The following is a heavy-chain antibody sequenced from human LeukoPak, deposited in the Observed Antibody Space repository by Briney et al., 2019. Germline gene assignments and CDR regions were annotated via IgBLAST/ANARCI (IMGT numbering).Heavy chain of an antibody. CDR2: ISPYNGNT. CDR3: ARGGTYGETGDAFDI. J-gene: IGHJ3*02. D-gene: IGHD1-14*01. V-gene: IGHV1-18*01. Sequence: GASVKVSCKASGYTFTSYGIIWVRQAPGQRLECRGWISPYNGNTNYSQKLQGRVTMTTDTSTSTAYMELRSLRSDDTAVYYCARGGTYGETGDAFDIWGQGTMVTVSS. CDR1: GYTFTSYG.